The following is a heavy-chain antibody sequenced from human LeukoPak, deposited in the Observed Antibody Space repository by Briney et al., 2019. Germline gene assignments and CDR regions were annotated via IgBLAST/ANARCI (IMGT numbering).Heavy chain of an antibody. CDR2: IYYDGSNQ. Sequence: PGGSLRLSCVVSGLRFRNYGMHWVRQAPGKGLEWVAVIYYDGSNQYYADSVKGRFTVSRDNAKNTLYLQMDSLRAEDTAVYYCAKDSGSGSWYYFDYWGQGTLVTVSS. V-gene: IGHV3-33*06. J-gene: IGHJ4*02. CDR1: GLRFRNYG. D-gene: IGHD3-10*01. CDR3: AKDSGSGSWYYFDY.